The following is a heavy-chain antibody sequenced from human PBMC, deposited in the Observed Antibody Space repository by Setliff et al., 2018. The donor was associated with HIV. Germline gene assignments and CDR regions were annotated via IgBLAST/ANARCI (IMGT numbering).Heavy chain of an antibody. J-gene: IGHJ4*02. D-gene: IGHD6-19*01. CDR2: MNPNSGNT. CDR3: ARVPLSGWLYFDY. Sequence: GASVKVSCKASGYTFTSYDINWVRQATGQGLEWMGWMNPNSGNTGYAQKLQGRVTMTTDTSTSTAYMELRSLRSDDTAVYYCARVPLSGWLYFDYWGQGALVTVSS. V-gene: IGHV1-8*02. CDR1: GYTFTSYD.